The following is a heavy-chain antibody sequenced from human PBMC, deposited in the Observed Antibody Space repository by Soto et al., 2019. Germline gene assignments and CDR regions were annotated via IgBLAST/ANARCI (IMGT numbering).Heavy chain of an antibody. Sequence: QVQLVQSGAEVQKPGSSVKVSCKASGGTFSSYAISWVRQAPGQGLEWMGGIIPIFGTANYAQKFQGRVTITAAESMSTAYMEVSRLRSEDTAVYYCERGPVVAKCSFDFWGQGTMVTVPS. CDR1: GGTFSSYA. D-gene: IGHD3-22*01. J-gene: IGHJ3*01. CDR3: ERGPVVAKCSFDF. CDR2: IIPIFGTA. V-gene: IGHV1-69*01.